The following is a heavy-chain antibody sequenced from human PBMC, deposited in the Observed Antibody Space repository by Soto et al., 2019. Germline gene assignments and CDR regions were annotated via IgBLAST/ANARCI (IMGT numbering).Heavy chain of an antibody. CDR2: INPNSGGT. D-gene: IGHD3-22*01. J-gene: IGHJ4*02. V-gene: IGHV1-2*02. CDR1: GYTFTGYY. CDR3: ARGSASYDSSGYYFDY. Sequence: ASVKVSCKASGYTFTGYYMHWVRQAPGQGLEWMGWINPNSGGTNYAQKFQGRVTMTRDTSISTAYMELSRLRSDDTAVYYCARGSASYDSSGYYFDYWGQGTLVTVSS.